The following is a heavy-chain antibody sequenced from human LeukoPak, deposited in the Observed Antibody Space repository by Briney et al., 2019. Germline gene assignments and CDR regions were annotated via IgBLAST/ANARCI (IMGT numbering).Heavy chain of an antibody. D-gene: IGHD3-10*01. Sequence: SETLSLTCTVSGGSISSSSYYWGWIRQPPGKGLEWIGSIYYSGSTYYNPSLKSRVTISADTSKNQFSLKLSSVTAADTAVYYCAREVLWFGELLSFDYWGQGTLVTVSS. CDR2: IYYSGST. J-gene: IGHJ4*02. CDR3: AREVLWFGELLSFDY. V-gene: IGHV4-39*07. CDR1: GGSISSSSYY.